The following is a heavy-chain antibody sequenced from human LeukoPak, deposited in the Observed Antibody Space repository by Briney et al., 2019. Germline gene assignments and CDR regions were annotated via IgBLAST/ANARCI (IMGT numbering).Heavy chain of an antibody. CDR1: GFTFSSYA. D-gene: IGHD2-15*01. J-gene: IGHJ5*02. V-gene: IGHV3-30-3*01. CDR3: ARDVVVAAANWFDP. CDR2: TSYDGSNK. Sequence: GRSLRLSCAASGFTFSSYAMHWVRQAPGKGLEWVAVTSYDGSNKYYADSVKGRFTISRDNSKNTLYLQMNSLRAEDTAVYYCARDVVVAAANWFDPWGQGTLVTVSS.